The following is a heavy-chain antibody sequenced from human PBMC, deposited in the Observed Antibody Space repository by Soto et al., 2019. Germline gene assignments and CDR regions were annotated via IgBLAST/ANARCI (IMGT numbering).Heavy chain of an antibody. CDR2: TSANGGNT. Sequence: GGSLRLSCAASGFTFSTYAMTWVRQAPGKGLEWVSVTSANGGNTYYADSVMGRFAISRDNSRNTLYLQLNSLSAEDTAVYYCAKGSGYYSDNGGCNWFDPWGQGTLVTVSS. D-gene: IGHD3-22*01. CDR3: AKGSGYYSDNGGCNWFDP. CDR1: GFTFSTYA. V-gene: IGHV3-23*01. J-gene: IGHJ5*02.